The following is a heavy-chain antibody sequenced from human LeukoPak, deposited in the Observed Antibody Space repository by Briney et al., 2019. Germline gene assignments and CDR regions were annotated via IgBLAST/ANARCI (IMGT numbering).Heavy chain of an antibody. CDR1: GFTFSSYA. D-gene: IGHD3-22*01. CDR2: ISGSGGST. CDR3: ASAVGITMIVPGY. J-gene: IGHJ4*02. Sequence: GGSLRLSCAASGFTFSSYAMSWVRQAPGKGLEWVSAISGSGGSTYYADSVKGRFTISRDNAKNSLYLQMNSLRAEDTAVYYCASAVGITMIVPGYWGQGTLVTVSS. V-gene: IGHV3-23*01.